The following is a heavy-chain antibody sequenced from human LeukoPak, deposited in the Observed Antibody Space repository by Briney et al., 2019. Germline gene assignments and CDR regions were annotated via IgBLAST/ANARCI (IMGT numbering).Heavy chain of an antibody. CDR1: GGSISSYY. CDR3: ARGSSSSSFVRGADFDY. V-gene: IGHV4-59*01. D-gene: IGHD6-6*01. J-gene: IGHJ4*02. CDR2: IYYSGST. Sequence: SETLSLICTVSGGSISSYYWSWIRQPPGKGLEWIGYIYYSGSTNYNPSLKSRVTISVDTSKNQFSLKLSSVTAADTAVYYCARGSSSSSFVRGADFDYWGQGTLVTVSS.